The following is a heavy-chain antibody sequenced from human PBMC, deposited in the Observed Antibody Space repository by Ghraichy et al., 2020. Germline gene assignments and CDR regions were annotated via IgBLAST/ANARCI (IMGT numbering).Heavy chain of an antibody. Sequence: SVKVSCKASGGTFSSYAISWVRQAPGQGLEWMGGIIPIFGTANYAQKFQGRVTITADESTSTAYMELSSLRSEDTAVYYCALRADTAMGDFDYWGQGTLVTVSS. CDR3: ALRADTAMGDFDY. V-gene: IGHV1-69*13. J-gene: IGHJ4*02. D-gene: IGHD5-18*01. CDR1: GGTFSSYA. CDR2: IIPIFGTA.